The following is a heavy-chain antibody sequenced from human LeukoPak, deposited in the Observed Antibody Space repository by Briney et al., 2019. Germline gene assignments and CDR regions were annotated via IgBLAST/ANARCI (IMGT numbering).Heavy chain of an antibody. CDR2: ISTSSSYI. CDR3: AGKWSTFDY. V-gene: IGHV3-21*01. CDR1: GFTFSRNS. D-gene: IGHD2-15*01. J-gene: IGHJ4*02. Sequence: GGSLRLSCAASGFTFSRNSMNWVRQAPGKGLEWVSSISTSSSYIYYTDSAKGRFTISRDNAKNSLYLQMNSLRAEDTAVYYCAGKWSTFDYWGQGTLVTVSS.